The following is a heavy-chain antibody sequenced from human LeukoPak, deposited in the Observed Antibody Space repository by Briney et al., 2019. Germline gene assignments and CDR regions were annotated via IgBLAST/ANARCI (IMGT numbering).Heavy chain of an antibody. CDR2: IYRSGST. V-gene: IGHV4-39*01. CDR3: ARHAAFADYQSHLTHFDY. D-gene: IGHD4/OR15-4a*01. J-gene: IGHJ4*02. CDR1: GGSISNYF. Sequence: SETLSLTCTVSGGSISNYFWGWIRQPPGKGLEWIGCIYRSGSTYYNPSLKSRVTISVDTSKNQFSLKLRSVTAADTALYYCARHAAFADYQSHLTHFDYWGQGTLVTVSS.